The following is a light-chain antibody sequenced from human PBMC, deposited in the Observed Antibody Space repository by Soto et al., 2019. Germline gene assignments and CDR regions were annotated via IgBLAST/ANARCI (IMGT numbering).Light chain of an antibody. J-gene: IGKJ1*01. Sequence: EIVMTQSPATLSVSPGERATLSCRASQSVSSDLAWYQQKPGQTPSLLIYAASTRATGIPARFRGSGSGTEFPLTISCLQSDDFAVYYCQQSRNWPRTFGQGTNVDI. CDR3: QQSRNWPRT. CDR2: AAS. CDR1: QSVSSD. V-gene: IGKV3-15*01.